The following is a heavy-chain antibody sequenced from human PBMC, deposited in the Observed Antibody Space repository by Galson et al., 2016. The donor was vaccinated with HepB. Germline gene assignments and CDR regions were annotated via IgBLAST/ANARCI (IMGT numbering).Heavy chain of an antibody. V-gene: IGHV4-34*01. D-gene: IGHD3-16*02. CDR3: ASLGEGLYDWGSDRSSDY. J-gene: IGHJ4*02. Sequence: SETLSLTCGVSGASFRNLYWSWIRQSPGKGLERIGEINHRGDTNYNPSLKSRVTISVDTSESQFSLRLQSVTAADTAVYYCASLGEGLYDWGSDRSSDYWGQGTLVTVSS. CDR1: GASFRNLY. CDR2: INHRGDT.